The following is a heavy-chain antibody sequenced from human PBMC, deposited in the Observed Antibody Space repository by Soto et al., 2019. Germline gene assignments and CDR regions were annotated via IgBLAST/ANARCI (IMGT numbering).Heavy chain of an antibody. CDR2: IYYSGST. Sequence: SETLSLTCTVSGGPITNSNYYWGWIRQPPGKGLEWIGNIYYSGSTYYNPSLKSRVTISVDTSKNQFSLKLSSVTAADTAVYYCARDRFASGESRGSDYFDYWGQGTLVTVSS. CDR1: GGPITNSNYY. V-gene: IGHV4-39*07. CDR3: ARDRFASGESRGSDYFDY. J-gene: IGHJ4*02. D-gene: IGHD7-27*01.